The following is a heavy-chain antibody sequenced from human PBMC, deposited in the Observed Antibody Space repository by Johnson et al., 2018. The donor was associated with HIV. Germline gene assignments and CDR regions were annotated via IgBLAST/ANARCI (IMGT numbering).Heavy chain of an antibody. J-gene: IGHJ3*02. CDR2: ISYDGSNK. CDR1: GFTVSSNY. Sequence: QVQLVESGGGLIQPGGSLRLSCAASGFTVSSNYMSWVRQAPGKGLEWVAVISYDGSNKYYADSVKGRFTISGDSSKNTVFLQMNSLRVEDTAVYFCARRDNDAFDIWGQGTMVTVSS. V-gene: IGHV3-30*03. CDR3: ARRDNDAFDI.